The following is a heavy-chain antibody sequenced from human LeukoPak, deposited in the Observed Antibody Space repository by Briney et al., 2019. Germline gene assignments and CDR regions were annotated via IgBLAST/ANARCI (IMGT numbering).Heavy chain of an antibody. CDR1: GGSFSGYY. J-gene: IGHJ5*02. Sequence: PSETLSLTCAVYGGSFSGYYWSWIRQPPGKGLEWIGYIYYSGSTYYNPSLKSRVTISVDTSKNQFSLKLSSVTAADTAVYYCARDPDWYCSGGSCYPSAWGQGTLVTVSS. CDR3: ARDPDWYCSGGSCYPSA. D-gene: IGHD2-15*01. V-gene: IGHV4-30-4*08. CDR2: IYYSGST.